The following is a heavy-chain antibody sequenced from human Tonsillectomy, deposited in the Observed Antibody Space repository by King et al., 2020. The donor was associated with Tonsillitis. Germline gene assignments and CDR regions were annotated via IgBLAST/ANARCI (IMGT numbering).Heavy chain of an antibody. CDR1: GFTFENYA. Sequence: DVQLVESGGGLVQPGRSLRLSCAASGFTFENYAMHWVRQTPGKGLEWVSSITWNSGSIGYADSVKGRFTIFRHNAENSLSLQMNSLRSEDTAFYYCARGSISSTSPRESSFDYWGQGGLVTVSS. V-gene: IGHV3-9*01. CDR2: ITWNSGSI. CDR3: ARGSISSTSPRESSFDY. D-gene: IGHD2-2*01. J-gene: IGHJ4*02.